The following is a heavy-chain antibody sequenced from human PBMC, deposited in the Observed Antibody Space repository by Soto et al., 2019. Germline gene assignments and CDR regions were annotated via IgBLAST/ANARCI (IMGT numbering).Heavy chain of an antibody. CDR3: ARGRYGDY. V-gene: IGHV1-18*01. J-gene: IGHJ4*02. Sequence: QVHLVQSGDEVKKPGSSVKVSCKGSGYAFTTYGITWVRQAPGQGLEWMGWISAHNGNTNYAQKLQGRVTVTRDTSTSTAYMEQRSLKPYDTAVYYCARGRYGDYWGQGALVTVSS. CDR2: ISAHNGNT. CDR1: GYAFTTYG. D-gene: IGHD1-1*01.